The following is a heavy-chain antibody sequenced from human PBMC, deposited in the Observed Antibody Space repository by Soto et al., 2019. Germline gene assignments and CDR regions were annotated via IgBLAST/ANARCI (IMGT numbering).Heavy chain of an antibody. CDR2: ISFAGHNQ. J-gene: IGHJ6*04. CDR1: GFTFTDHG. CDR3: AKALEYCVSSSCNGDLSHCDGMDA. V-gene: IGHV3-30*02. D-gene: IGHD2-21*01. Sequence: VQLGEWGGGVGHPGGSLGLSCAASGFTFTDHGMHWVHQPPGTGLEWVALISFAGHNQDYADSLKGQFATARDHSSNTVYLQMKRLGIEDTGIYSCAKALEYCVSSSCNGDLSHCDGMDAWGEATTVIVSS.